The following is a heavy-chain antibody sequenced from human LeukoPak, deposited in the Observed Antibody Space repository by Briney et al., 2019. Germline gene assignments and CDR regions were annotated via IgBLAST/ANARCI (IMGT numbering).Heavy chain of an antibody. CDR3: ARAGGYCGRISCPYYFDY. J-gene: IGHJ4*02. CDR2: TFPIFGTA. Sequence: SVKVSCEASRDTFSSYAISCVPHAPGQGLECMGDTFPIFGTAYYAQKLQGRVTMTRDTSTSTVYMELSSLRAEDTAVYYCARAGGYCGRISCPYYFDYWGKGSLVAVSS. CDR1: RDTFSSYA. D-gene: IGHD2-15*01. V-gene: IGHV1-69*05.